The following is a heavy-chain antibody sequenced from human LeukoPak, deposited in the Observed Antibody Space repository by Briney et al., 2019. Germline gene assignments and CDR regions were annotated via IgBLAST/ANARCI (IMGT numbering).Heavy chain of an antibody. CDR2: ISSSSSYI. Sequence: GGSLRLSCAASGFTFSSYSMNWVRQAPGKGLEWVSSISSSSSYIYYADSVKGRFTISRDNAKNSLYLQMNSLRAEDTAVYYCARARGASDAFDIWGQGTMVTVSS. D-gene: IGHD3-10*01. CDR3: ARARGASDAFDI. J-gene: IGHJ3*02. CDR1: GFTFSSYS. V-gene: IGHV3-21*01.